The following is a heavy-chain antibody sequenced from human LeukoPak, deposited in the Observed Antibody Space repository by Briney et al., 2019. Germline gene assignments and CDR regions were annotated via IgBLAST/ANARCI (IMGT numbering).Heavy chain of an antibody. CDR2: IYTSGST. V-gene: IGHV4-61*02. CDR1: GDPMNRGSYH. J-gene: IGHJ4*02. Sequence: SETQSLTCTVSGDPMNRGSYHGTWIRQPAARGLQRIGCIYTSGSTNYNPSLKSRVTISVDTSKNQCSLKLSAVTAADTAVYYCARNWLTHFDYWGQGTLVTVSS. CDR3: ARNWLTHFDY. D-gene: IGHD1-1*01.